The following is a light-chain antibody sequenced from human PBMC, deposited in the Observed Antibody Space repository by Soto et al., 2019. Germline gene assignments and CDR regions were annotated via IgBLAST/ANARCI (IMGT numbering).Light chain of an antibody. Sequence: QMAQVPFPLFSSLRDRGPHHFRASQSISSYLNWYQQKPGKAPKLLIYAASSLQSGVPSRFSGSGSGTDFTLTISSLQPEDFATYYCQQSYSTPWTFGQGTKVDIK. CDR1: QSISSY. CDR2: AAS. V-gene: IGKV1-39*01. J-gene: IGKJ1*01. CDR3: QQSYSTPWT.